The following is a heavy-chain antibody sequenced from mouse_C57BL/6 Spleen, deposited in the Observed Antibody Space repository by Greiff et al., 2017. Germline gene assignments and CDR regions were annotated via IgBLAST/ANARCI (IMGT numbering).Heavy chain of an antibody. J-gene: IGHJ2*01. CDR2: INPNNGGT. CDR1: GYTFTDYN. Sequence: EVKLQESGPELVKPGASVKMSCKASGYTFTDYNMHWVKQSHGKSLEWIGYINPNNGGTSYNQKFKGKATLTVNKSSSTAYMELRSLTSEDSAVYYCAKEYGYDVRDYLDYWGQGTTLTVSS. D-gene: IGHD2-2*01. V-gene: IGHV1-22*01. CDR3: AKEYGYDVRDYLDY.